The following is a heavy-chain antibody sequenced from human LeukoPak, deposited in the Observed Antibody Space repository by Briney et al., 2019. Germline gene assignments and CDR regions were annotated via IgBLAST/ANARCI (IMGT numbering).Heavy chain of an antibody. CDR2: ISSSSNYI. CDR1: GFTFSSYS. CDR3: ATDQIQPTDTYYYYHYMDV. J-gene: IGHJ6*03. Sequence: GGSLRLSCAASGFTFSSYSMNWIRQAPGKGLEWVSSISSSSNYIYYADSVKGRFTISRDNAKNSLYLQMNSLRAEDTAVYYCATDQIQPTDTYYYYHYMDVWGKGTTVTVSS. V-gene: IGHV3-21*01.